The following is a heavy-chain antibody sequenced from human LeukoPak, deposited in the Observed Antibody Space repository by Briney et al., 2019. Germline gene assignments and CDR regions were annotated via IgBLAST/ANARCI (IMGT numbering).Heavy chain of an antibody. J-gene: IGHJ5*02. CDR1: GFTFSSCG. CDR2: IRYDGSNK. CDR3: AKELVVPAASHAYNWFDP. D-gene: IGHD2-2*01. V-gene: IGHV3-30*02. Sequence: GGSLRLSCAASGFTFSSCGMHWVRQAPGKGLEWVAFIRYDGSNKYYADSVKGRFTISGDNSKNTLYLQMNSLRAEDTAVYYCAKELVVPAASHAYNWFDPWGQGTLVTVSS.